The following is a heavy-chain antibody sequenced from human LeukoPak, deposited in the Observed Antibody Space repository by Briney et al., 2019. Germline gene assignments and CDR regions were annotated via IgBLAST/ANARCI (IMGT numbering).Heavy chain of an antibody. CDR2: ISYDGSNK. CDR3: ARGLFRADVVVPADY. Sequence: PGGSLRLSCAASGFTFSSYAMHWVRQAPGKGLEWVAVISYDGSNKYYTDSVKGRFTISRDNSKNTLYLQMNSLRAEDTAVYYCARGLFRADVVVPADYWGQGTLVTVSS. V-gene: IGHV3-30*04. CDR1: GFTFSSYA. J-gene: IGHJ4*02. D-gene: IGHD2-2*01.